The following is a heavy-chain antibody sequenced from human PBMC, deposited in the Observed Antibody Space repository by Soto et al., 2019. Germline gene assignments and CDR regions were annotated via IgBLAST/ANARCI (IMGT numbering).Heavy chain of an antibody. J-gene: IGHJ4*02. CDR3: AKGSFGFDY. CDR1: GVTFLSYA. V-gene: IGHV3-23*01. CDR2: ISKSGDST. Sequence: EVQLLESGGGLVQPGGSLRLSCAASGVTFLSYAMTWVRQFPGEGLQWVSSISKSGDSTYYADSVKGRFTTSRDNSKNTLYLQMNSLRAEDTAIYYCAKGSFGFDYWGQGTLVTVSS. D-gene: IGHD3-10*01.